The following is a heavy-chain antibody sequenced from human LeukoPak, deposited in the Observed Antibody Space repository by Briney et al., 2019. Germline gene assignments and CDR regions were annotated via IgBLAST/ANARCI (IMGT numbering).Heavy chain of an antibody. CDR3: AKSCNSGNCYYNY. V-gene: IGHV3-23*01. CDR2: LSGSGDKT. J-gene: IGHJ4*02. D-gene: IGHD2/OR15-2a*01. Sequence: GGSLRLSCAASGFTFRSYAMSWVRQAPGKGLEWVSALSGSGDKTFYADSVKGRFTISRDNAKNTLSLQMNSLRADDTAIYYCAKSCNSGNCYYNYWGQGTLVTVSS. CDR1: GFTFRSYA.